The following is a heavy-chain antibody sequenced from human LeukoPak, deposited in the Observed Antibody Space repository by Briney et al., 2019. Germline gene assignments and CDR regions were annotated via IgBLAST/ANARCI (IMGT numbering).Heavy chain of an antibody. V-gene: IGHV3-7*03. D-gene: IGHD1-26*01. CDR2: IKQDGSEK. Sequence: PGGSLRLSCVASGFTYSSYWMSWVRQAPGKGLEWVANIKQDGSEKNYVDSVKGRFTISRDNAKNSLYLQMYSLRAEDTAVYYCTRDYRGTFDYWGQGTLVTVSS. CDR1: GFTYSSYW. CDR3: TRDYRGTFDY. J-gene: IGHJ4*02.